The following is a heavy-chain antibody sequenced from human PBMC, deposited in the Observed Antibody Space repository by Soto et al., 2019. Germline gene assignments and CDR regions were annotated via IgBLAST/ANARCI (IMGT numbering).Heavy chain of an antibody. CDR1: GDSVSSNSAA. CDR3: ARDICSGGSCYSYYYGMDV. Sequence: SQTLSLTCAISGDSVSSNSAAWNWIRQSPSRGLEWLGRTYYRSKWYNDYAVSVKSRITINPDTSKNQFSLQLNSVTPEDTAVYYCARDICSGGSCYSYYYGMDVWGQGTKVTVSS. J-gene: IGHJ6*02. CDR2: TYYRSKWYN. D-gene: IGHD2-15*01. V-gene: IGHV6-1*01.